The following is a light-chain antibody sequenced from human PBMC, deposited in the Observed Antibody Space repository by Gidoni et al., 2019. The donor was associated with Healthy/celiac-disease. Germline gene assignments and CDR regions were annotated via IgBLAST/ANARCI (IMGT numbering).Light chain of an antibody. V-gene: IGLV1-47*01. CDR1: SSNIGSNY. CDR3: AAWDDSLSGPV. CDR2: RNN. J-gene: IGLJ3*02. Sequence: GQRVTISCSGSSSNIGSNYVYWYQQLPGTAPKLLIYRNNQRPSGVPDRFSGSKSGTSASLAISGLRSEDEADYYCAAWDDSLSGPVFGGGTKLTVL.